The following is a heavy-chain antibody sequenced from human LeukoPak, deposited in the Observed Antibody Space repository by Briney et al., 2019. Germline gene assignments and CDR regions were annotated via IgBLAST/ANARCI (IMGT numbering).Heavy chain of an antibody. Sequence: PGGSLRLSCTVSGFTVSSDSMSWVRQAPGEGLEWVSFIYSGGSTHYSDSVKGRFTISRDNSKNTLYLQMNSLRAEDTAVYYCAKDGGGGSKDYYYMGVWGKGTTVTISS. D-gene: IGHD2-15*01. CDR3: AKDGGGGSKDYYYMGV. J-gene: IGHJ6*03. CDR1: GFTVSSDS. V-gene: IGHV3-53*01. CDR2: IYSGGST.